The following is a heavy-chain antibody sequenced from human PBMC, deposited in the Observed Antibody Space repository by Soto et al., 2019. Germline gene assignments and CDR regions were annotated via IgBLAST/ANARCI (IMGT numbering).Heavy chain of an antibody. J-gene: IGHJ5*02. Sequence: EVQLVETGGGLIQPGGSLRLSCAASGFTVRNTYMTWVRQPPGKGLECVSVIYTAGGTNYADSVKGRFIISRDNSKNTLYLQMNSLRAEDTAVYYCARALPVAKGGFDPWGQGTLVTVSS. D-gene: IGHD2-2*01. V-gene: IGHV3-53*02. CDR1: GFTVRNTY. CDR2: IYTAGGT. CDR3: ARALPVAKGGFDP.